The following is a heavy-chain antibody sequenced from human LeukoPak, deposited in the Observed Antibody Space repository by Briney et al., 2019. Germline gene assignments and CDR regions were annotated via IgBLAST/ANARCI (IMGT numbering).Heavy chain of an antibody. CDR2: ISRSSSTI. Sequence: GGALILSCAASGFPFSSYSMTRVRQAPGKGVERVSYISRSSSTIYYADCVKGRFTSSRDNAKNSLYLQMNSLRAEDTAVYYCARNSIAARPLDYWGQGTLVTVSS. D-gene: IGHD6-6*01. CDR3: ARNSIAARPLDY. CDR1: GFPFSSYS. V-gene: IGHV3-48*01. J-gene: IGHJ4*02.